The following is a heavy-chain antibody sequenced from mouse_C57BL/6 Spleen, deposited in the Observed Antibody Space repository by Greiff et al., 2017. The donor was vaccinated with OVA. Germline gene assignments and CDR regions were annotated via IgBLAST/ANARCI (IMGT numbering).Heavy chain of an antibody. Sequence: VKLKESGPGLVAPSQSLSITCTVSGFSLTSYGVDWVRQSPGKGLEWLGVIWGVGSTNYNSALKSRLSISKDNSKSQVFLKMNSLQTDDTAMYYCARQYYYGSYAMDYWGQGTSVTVSS. CDR1: GFSLTSYG. CDR2: IWGVGST. D-gene: IGHD1-1*01. CDR3: ARQYYYGSYAMDY. V-gene: IGHV2-6*01. J-gene: IGHJ4*01.